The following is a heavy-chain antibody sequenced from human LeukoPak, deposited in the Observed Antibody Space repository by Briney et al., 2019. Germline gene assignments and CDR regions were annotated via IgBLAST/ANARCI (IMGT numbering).Heavy chain of an antibody. CDR3: ARGRSITILRGVAISDGFDI. CDR2: IATSSGYI. CDR1: GFTFSTYS. D-gene: IGHD3-10*01. Sequence: PGGSLRLSCAASGFTFSTYSMNWVRQAPGKGLEWVSSIATSSGYIYYAGSLKGRFTISRDNAKNSLYLHMNSLRPDDTAVYYCARGRSITILRGVAISDGFDIWGQGTKVTVS. J-gene: IGHJ3*02. V-gene: IGHV3-21*06.